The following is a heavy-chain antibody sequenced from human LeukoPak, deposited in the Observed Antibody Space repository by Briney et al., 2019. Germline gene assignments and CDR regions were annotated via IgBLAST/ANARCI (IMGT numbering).Heavy chain of an antibody. J-gene: IGHJ5*02. CDR1: GFTYSRYW. V-gene: IGHV3-7*01. Sequence: GWSLRLSCAASGFTYSRYWMSWVRQAPGKGLEWVANIKQDGSEKYYVDSVKGRFTISRDNAKNSLYLQMNSLRAEDTAVYYCARAVTMVRGVWNWFDPWGQGTLVTVSS. D-gene: IGHD3-10*01. CDR3: ARAVTMVRGVWNWFDP. CDR2: IKQDGSEK.